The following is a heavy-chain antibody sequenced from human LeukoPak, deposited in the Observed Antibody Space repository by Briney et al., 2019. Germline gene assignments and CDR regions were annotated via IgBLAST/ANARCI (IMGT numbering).Heavy chain of an antibody. Sequence: PGRSLRLSCAASGFTFDDYSMHWVRQAPGKGLEWVSGISWNSGSIVYADSVKGRFTISRDRTKNSLYLRMNSLRAEDMALYYCARGNGYSTSGYVDYWGQGTLVTVSS. V-gene: IGHV3-9*03. D-gene: IGHD6-13*01. CDR3: ARGNGYSTSGYVDY. CDR1: GFTFDDYS. J-gene: IGHJ4*02. CDR2: ISWNSGSI.